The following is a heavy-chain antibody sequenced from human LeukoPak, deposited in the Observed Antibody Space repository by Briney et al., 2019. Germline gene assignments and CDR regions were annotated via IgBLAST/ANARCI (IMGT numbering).Heavy chain of an antibody. CDR2: INPNSGGT. CDR3: ARSYRGIDAFDI. V-gene: IGHV1-2*02. Sequence: GASVKVSCKASGYTFTSYDINWVRQATGQGLEWMGWINPNSGGTKFAQKFQGRVTMTRDTSISAAYMELSRLRSDDTAIYYCARSYRGIDAFDIWGQGTVVTVSS. D-gene: IGHD4-11*01. CDR1: GYTFTSYD. J-gene: IGHJ3*02.